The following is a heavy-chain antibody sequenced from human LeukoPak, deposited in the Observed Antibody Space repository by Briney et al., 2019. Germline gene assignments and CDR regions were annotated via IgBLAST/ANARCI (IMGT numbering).Heavy chain of an antibody. CDR3: ARHGGRYNWSPSD. CDR1: GASVMKDTSY. J-gene: IGHJ4*02. V-gene: IGHV4-39*01. CDR2: IRSSGST. D-gene: IGHD1-20*01. Sequence: PSETLSLTCTVSGASVMKDTSYWGWIRQPPGKDLEWIGTIRSSGSTYTYYNPSLMSRVTISVDTSKNQFSLRLSSVTAADTAVYFCARHGGRYNWSPSDWGQGTLVTVSS.